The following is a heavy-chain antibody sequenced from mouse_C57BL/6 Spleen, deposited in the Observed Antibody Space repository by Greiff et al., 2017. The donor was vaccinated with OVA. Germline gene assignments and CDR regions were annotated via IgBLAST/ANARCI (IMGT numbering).Heavy chain of an antibody. Sequence: VQLVESGAELVKPGASVKMSCKASGYTFTTYPIEWMKQNHGKSLEWIGNFHPYNDDTKYNEKFKGKATLTVEKSSSTVYLELSRLTSDDSAVYYCARGVHYYGTDWYFDVWGTGTTVTVSS. CDR1: GYTFTTYP. D-gene: IGHD1-1*01. V-gene: IGHV1-47*01. CDR2: FHPYNDDT. CDR3: ARGVHYYGTDWYFDV. J-gene: IGHJ1*03.